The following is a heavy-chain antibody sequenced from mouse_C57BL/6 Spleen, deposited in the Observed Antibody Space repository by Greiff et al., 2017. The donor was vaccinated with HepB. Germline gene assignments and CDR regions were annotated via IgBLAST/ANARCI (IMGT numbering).Heavy chain of an antibody. D-gene: IGHD2-3*01. Sequence: EVQLQQSGTVLARPGASVKMSCKTSGYTFTSYWMHWVKQRPGQGLEWIGAIYPGNSDTSYNQKFKGKAKLTAVTSASTAYMELSSLTNEDSAVYYCTRQIYDGYYRSFDVWGTGTTVTVSS. CDR3: TRQIYDGYYRSFDV. CDR1: GYTFTSYW. V-gene: IGHV1-5*01. CDR2: IYPGNSDT. J-gene: IGHJ1*03.